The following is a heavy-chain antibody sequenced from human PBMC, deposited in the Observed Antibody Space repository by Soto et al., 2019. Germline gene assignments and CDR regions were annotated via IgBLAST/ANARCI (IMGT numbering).Heavy chain of an antibody. CDR2: ISAYNGNT. CDR3: PRDYDFWSGFYGMAV. Sequence: ASVKVSCKASGYTFTSYGISWVRQATGQGLEWMGWISAYNGNTNYAQKLQGRVTMTTDTSTSTAYMELRSLRSDDTAVYYCPRDYDFWSGFYGMAVWGQGTTVTVSS. V-gene: IGHV1-18*01. CDR1: GYTFTSYG. D-gene: IGHD3-3*01. J-gene: IGHJ6*02.